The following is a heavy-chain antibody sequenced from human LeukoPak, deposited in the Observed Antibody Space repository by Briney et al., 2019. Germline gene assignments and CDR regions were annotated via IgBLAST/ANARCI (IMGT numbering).Heavy chain of an antibody. J-gene: IGHJ6*03. CDR2: ISGSSSYI. CDR3: ARGKYCNNGVCYHYYYYYMDV. V-gene: IGHV3-21*01. CDR1: GFTFSSYS. D-gene: IGHD2-8*01. Sequence: GGSLRLSCAASGFTFSSYSMNWVRQAPGKGLEWVSSISGSSSYIYYADSVKGRFTISRDNAKNSLYLQMNSLRAEDTAVYYCARGKYCNNGVCYHYYYYYMDVWGKGTTVTVS.